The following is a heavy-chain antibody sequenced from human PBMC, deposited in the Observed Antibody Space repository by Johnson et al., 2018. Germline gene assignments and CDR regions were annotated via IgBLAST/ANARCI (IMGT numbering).Heavy chain of an antibody. CDR3: ARDAWDPNVDAFDI. D-gene: IGHD1-26*01. Sequence: QVQLVESGGGVVQPGSSLRLSCAASGFTFSSYGMHWVRQAPGKGLEWVTLISFDGSNKYYANSVKGRLTISRDNSKNTLYLQMNSLRAEDTAVYYCARDAWDPNVDAFDIWGQGTMVTVSS. CDR1: GFTFSSYG. J-gene: IGHJ3*02. CDR2: ISFDGSNK. V-gene: IGHV3-30*03.